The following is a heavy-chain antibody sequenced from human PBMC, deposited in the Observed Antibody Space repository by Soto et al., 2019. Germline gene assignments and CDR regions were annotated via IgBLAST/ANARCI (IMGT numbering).Heavy chain of an antibody. CDR2: IIPIVGTA. D-gene: IGHD3-22*01. J-gene: IGHJ3*02. CDR3: ARDRLGYYDSSGYPHAGDAFDI. V-gene: IGHV1-69*06. Sequence: SVKVSCKASGGTFSSYAISWVRQAPGQGLEWMGGIIPIVGTANYAQKSQGRVTITAXXXXSXXXMXLSXLRXEDTAVYYCARDRLGYYDSSGYPHAGDAFDIWGQ. CDR1: GGTFSSYA.